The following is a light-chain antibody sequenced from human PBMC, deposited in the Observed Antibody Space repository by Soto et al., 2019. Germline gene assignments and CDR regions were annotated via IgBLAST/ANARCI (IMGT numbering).Light chain of an antibody. Sequence: EIVLTQSPATLSLSPGERATLSCRASQSVSSYLAWYQQKPGQAPRLLIYDASNRATGIPARFSGSGSGTDFTLTISRLESEDFAVYYCQQRSKWPFALTFGGGTKVEIK. CDR3: QQRSKWPFALT. V-gene: IGKV3-11*01. J-gene: IGKJ4*01. CDR2: DAS. CDR1: QSVSSY.